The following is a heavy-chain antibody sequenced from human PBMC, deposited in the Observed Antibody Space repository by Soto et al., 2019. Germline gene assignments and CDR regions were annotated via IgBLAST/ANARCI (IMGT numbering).Heavy chain of an antibody. Sequence: SETLSLTCAVSGGSISSGGYSWSWIRQPPGKGLEWIGYIYYNGSTNYNPSLKSRLTISVDTSKNQFSLKLSPVTAADTAVYYCARLTDCGGDCLLFDYWGQGTLVTVS. J-gene: IGHJ4*02. D-gene: IGHD2-21*02. CDR2: IYYNGST. V-gene: IGHV4-61*08. CDR3: ARLTDCGGDCLLFDY. CDR1: GGSISSGGYS.